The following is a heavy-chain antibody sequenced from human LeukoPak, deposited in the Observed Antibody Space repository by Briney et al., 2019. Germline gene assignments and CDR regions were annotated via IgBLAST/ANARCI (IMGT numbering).Heavy chain of an antibody. CDR1: GFTFSSYG. CDR3: AKDRARSDLELVHI. Sequence: PGRSLRLSCAASGFTFSSYGMHWVRQAPGKGLEWVAVISYDGSNKYYADSVKGRFTISRDNSKNTLYLQMNSLRAEDTAVYYCAKDRARSDLELVHIWGQGKMVTVSS. J-gene: IGHJ3*02. V-gene: IGHV3-30*18. D-gene: IGHD6-13*01. CDR2: ISYDGSNK.